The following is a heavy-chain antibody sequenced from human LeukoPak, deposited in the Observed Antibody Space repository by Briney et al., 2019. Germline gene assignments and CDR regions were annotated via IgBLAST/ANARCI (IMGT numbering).Heavy chain of an antibody. Sequence: PGGSLRLSCAASGFTFSSYAMHWVRQAPGKGLEWVAVISYDGSNKYYADSVKGRFTISRDNSKNTLYLKMNSLRAEDTAVYYCARGSHSSGWYYYYWGQGTLVTVSS. V-gene: IGHV3-30-3*01. D-gene: IGHD6-19*01. CDR2: ISYDGSNK. J-gene: IGHJ4*02. CDR3: ARGSHSSGWYYYY. CDR1: GFTFSSYA.